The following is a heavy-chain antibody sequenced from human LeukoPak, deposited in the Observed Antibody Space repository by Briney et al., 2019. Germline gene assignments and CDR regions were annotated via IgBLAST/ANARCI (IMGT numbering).Heavy chain of an antibody. J-gene: IGHJ5*02. V-gene: IGHV3-23*01. D-gene: IGHD3-3*01. Sequence: GGSLRLSCAASGFTFSSYAMSWVRQTPGKGLEGVSGISGSGGSTYYADSVKGRFTISRDNSKNTLYLQMNSLRAEDTAVYYCAKAPFDFWSGGPWGQGTLVTVSS. CDR2: ISGSGGST. CDR1: GFTFSSYA. CDR3: AKAPFDFWSGGP.